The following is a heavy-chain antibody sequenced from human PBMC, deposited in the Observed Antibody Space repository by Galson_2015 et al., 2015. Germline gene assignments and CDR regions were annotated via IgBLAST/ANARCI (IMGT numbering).Heavy chain of an antibody. V-gene: IGHV3-23*01. Sequence: SLRLSCAASGFTFSSYAMSWVRQAPGKGLEWVSAISGSGGSTYYADSVKGRFTISRDNSKNTLYLQMNSLRAEDRAVYYCAKPYGITMIVVVIGAFDIWGQGTMVTVSS. CDR3: AKPYGITMIVVVIGAFDI. CDR1: GFTFSSYA. CDR2: ISGSGGST. D-gene: IGHD3-22*01. J-gene: IGHJ3*02.